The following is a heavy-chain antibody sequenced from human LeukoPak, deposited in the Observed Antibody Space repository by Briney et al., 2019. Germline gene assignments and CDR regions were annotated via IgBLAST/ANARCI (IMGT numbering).Heavy chain of an antibody. V-gene: IGHV4-4*09. Sequence: PSETLSLTCTVSDDSLKTYYWSWIRQSPGKGLEWIGHIYRSGSSDYNPSLKSRVTMSVDTSKNQISLNLRSATAADTAVYYCATLYYYDTDYWGQGILVTVSS. CDR1: DDSLKTYY. J-gene: IGHJ4*02. D-gene: IGHD3-22*01. CDR3: ATLYYYDTDY. CDR2: IYRSGSS.